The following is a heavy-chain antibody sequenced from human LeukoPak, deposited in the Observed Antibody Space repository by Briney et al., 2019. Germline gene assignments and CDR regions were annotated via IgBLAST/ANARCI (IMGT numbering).Heavy chain of an antibody. CDR2: ILPIFDMA. Sequence: WASVKVSCKASGGTFSTYAITWVRQAPGQGLEWMGRILPIFDMANYAQKFQGRVTITADTSTRTAYMELSSLRSDDTAVYYCARDGGWLQTQIHYYYHGMDAWGQGTTVTVSS. CDR1: GGTFSTYA. CDR3: ARDGGWLQTQIHYYYHGMDA. J-gene: IGHJ6*02. D-gene: IGHD5-24*01. V-gene: IGHV1-69*04.